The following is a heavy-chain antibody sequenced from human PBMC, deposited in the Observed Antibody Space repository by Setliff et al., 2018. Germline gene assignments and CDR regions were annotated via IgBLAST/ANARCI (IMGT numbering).Heavy chain of an antibody. CDR1: GYSISSGYY. CDR2: IYHSGST. Sequence: SETLSLTCTVSGYSISSGYYWGWIRQPPGKGLEWIGSIYHSGSTYYNPSLKSRVTISVDTSKNQFSLKLSSVTAADTAVYDCASERESASRQTYFDSWGQGTLVTVSS. D-gene: IGHD2-15*01. V-gene: IGHV4-38-2*02. CDR3: ASERESASRQTYFDS. J-gene: IGHJ4*02.